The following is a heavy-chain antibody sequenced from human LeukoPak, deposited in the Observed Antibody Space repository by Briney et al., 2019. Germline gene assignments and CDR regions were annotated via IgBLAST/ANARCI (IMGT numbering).Heavy chain of an antibody. CDR3: ARDLRAYCGGDCYSYFQH. V-gene: IGHV3-30*03. CDR1: GFTLSRYG. Sequence: GRSLRLSCAASGFTLSRYGMHWVRQAPGKGLEWVAVISYDGSNKYYADSVKGRFTISRDNSKNTLYLQMNSLRAEDTAVYYCARDLRAYCGGDCYSYFQHWGQGTLVTVSS. D-gene: IGHD2-21*02. J-gene: IGHJ1*01. CDR2: ISYDGSNK.